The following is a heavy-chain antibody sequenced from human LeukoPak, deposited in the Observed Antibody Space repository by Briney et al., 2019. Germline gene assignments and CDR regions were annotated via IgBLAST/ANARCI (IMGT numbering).Heavy chain of an antibody. CDR1: GYTFTSYY. CDR3: ARSRYYYDSSGYYYVGGTGFDY. J-gene: IGHJ4*02. CDR2: INPSGGST. D-gene: IGHD3-22*01. Sequence: ASVKVSCKASGYTFTSYYMHWVRQAPGQGLELMGIINPSGGSTSYAQKFQGRFTMTRDMSTSTVYMELSSLRSEDTAVYYCARSRYYYDSSGYYYVGGTGFDYWGQGTLVTVSS. V-gene: IGHV1-46*01.